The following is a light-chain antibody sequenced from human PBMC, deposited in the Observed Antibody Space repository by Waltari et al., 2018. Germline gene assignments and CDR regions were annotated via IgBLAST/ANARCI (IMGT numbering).Light chain of an antibody. CDR3: SSYTSSRTRV. CDR1: SSNVGGYNY. J-gene: IGLJ3*02. Sequence: QSALTQAASVTGSPGQSITISCPGTSSNVGGYNYVSWYQQYPGKAPKLMIYDVSNRPSGVSNRFSGSKSGNTASLTISGLQAEDEADYYCSSYTSSRTRVFGGGTKLTVL. CDR2: DVS. V-gene: IGLV2-14*01.